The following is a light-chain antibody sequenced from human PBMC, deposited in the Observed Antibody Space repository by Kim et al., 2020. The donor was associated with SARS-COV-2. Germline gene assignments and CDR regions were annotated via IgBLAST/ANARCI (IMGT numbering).Light chain of an antibody. V-gene: IGLV3-19*01. CDR3: NSRGSNDNVL. CDR1: SLRSYY. J-gene: IGLJ2*01. Sequence: SSELTQDPAVSVALGQTVRITCQGDSLRSYYATWYQQKPGQAPIVVIYGKNNRPSGIPDRFSGSSSGDTASLTITGTQAGDEADYYCNSRGSNDNVLFGGGTILTVL. CDR2: GKN.